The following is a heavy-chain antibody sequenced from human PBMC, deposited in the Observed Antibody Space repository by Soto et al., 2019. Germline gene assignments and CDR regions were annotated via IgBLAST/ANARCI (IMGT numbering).Heavy chain of an antibody. V-gene: IGHV4-34*01. Sequence: QVQLQQWGAGLLKPSETLSLTCAVYGGSFSGYYWTWIRQPPGEGLEWIGEINHSGSTNYKPYLRSRVTRSVDTSENQLCLKVSSVTAADTAVYYCARGRTLISGTSLDYWGQGTLVTVSS. CDR2: INHSGST. CDR3: ARGRTLISGTSLDY. D-gene: IGHD1-20*01. CDR1: GGSFSGYY. J-gene: IGHJ4*02.